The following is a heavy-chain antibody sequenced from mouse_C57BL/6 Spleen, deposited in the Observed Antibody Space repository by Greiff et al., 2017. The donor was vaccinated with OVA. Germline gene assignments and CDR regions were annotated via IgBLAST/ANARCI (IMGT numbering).Heavy chain of an antibody. Sequence: QVQLKESGAELVRPGASVTLSCKASGYTFTDYEMHWVKQTPVHGLEWIGAIDPETGGTAYNQKFKGKAILTADKSSSTAYMALRSLTSEDSAVYYCTITGTEAYWGQGTLVTVSA. CDR2: IDPETGGT. J-gene: IGHJ3*01. V-gene: IGHV1-15*01. CDR1: GYTFTDYE. CDR3: TITGTEAY. D-gene: IGHD4-1*01.